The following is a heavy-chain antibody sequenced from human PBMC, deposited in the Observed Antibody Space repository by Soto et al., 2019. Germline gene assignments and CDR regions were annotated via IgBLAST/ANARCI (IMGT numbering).Heavy chain of an antibody. CDR3: ARQYSNAFDY. D-gene: IGHD1-26*01. CDR1: GGSISSYY. CDR2: IHFSGST. Sequence: QVQLQESGPGLVKPSETLSLTCTVSGGSISSYYWSWIRQAPGKGLEWIGYIHFSGSTKYNPSLNRRVTTLIDTSNNQFSLKVTSVTAADTAVYYCARQYSNAFDYWGQGTLVTVSS. V-gene: IGHV4-59*08. J-gene: IGHJ4*02.